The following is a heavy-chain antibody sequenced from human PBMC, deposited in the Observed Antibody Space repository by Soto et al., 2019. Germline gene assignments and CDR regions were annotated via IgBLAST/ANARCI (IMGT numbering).Heavy chain of an antibody. CDR1: GGSISSSRCH. CDR3: ARGSYYYDSRGFYHY. D-gene: IGHD3-22*01. CDR2: IKYSGTT. V-gene: IGHV4-39*01. J-gene: IGHJ4*02. Sequence: SETLSLTCTVSGGSISSSRCHWGWIRQPPGKGLEWIASIKYSGTTFYNPSLKCRVTLSVDTSKNQFALKLSSVTAADTAVYYCARGSYYYDSRGFYHYWGQGTLIIVSP.